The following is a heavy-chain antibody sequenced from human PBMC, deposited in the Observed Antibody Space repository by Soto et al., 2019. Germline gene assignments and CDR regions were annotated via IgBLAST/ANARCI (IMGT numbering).Heavy chain of an antibody. CDR3: AREMTPYYFDY. CDR2: IGRGGTTR. D-gene: IGHD2-15*01. V-gene: IGHV3-48*03. CDR1: GFTFSNYE. J-gene: IGHJ4*02. Sequence: PGGSLRLSCAASGFTFSNYEMNWVRQAPGKGLEWISYIGRGGTTRFYADSVKGRFTISRDNAKNSLYLQMNSLRAEDTALYYCAREMTPYYFDYWGQGTLVTVS.